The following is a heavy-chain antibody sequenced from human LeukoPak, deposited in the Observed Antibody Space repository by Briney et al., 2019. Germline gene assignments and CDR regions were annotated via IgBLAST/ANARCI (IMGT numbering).Heavy chain of an antibody. D-gene: IGHD3-9*01. CDR2: ISGSGGST. J-gene: IGHJ4*02. CDR1: GFTVSSNY. Sequence: GGSLRLSCAASGFTVSSNYMSWVRQAPGKGQEWVSAISGSGGSTYYADSVKGRLTISRDNSKNTLYLQMNSLRAEDTAVYYCATAPYYDILTGSQTDYWGQGTLVTVSS. CDR3: ATAPYYDILTGSQTDY. V-gene: IGHV3-23*01.